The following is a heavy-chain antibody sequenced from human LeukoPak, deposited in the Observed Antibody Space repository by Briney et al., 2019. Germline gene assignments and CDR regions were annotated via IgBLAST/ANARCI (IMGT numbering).Heavy chain of an antibody. J-gene: IGHJ4*02. CDR1: GGSISGSY. CDR3: ARGPSTLVDY. D-gene: IGHD3-3*02. V-gene: IGHV4-59*12. CDR2: VSYSGST. Sequence: SETLSLTCSVSGGSISGSYWNWIRQPPGKGLEWIGYVSYSGSTNYNPSLKSRVTISVDTSKNQFSLKLSSVTAADTAVYYCARGPSTLVDYWGQGTLVTVSS.